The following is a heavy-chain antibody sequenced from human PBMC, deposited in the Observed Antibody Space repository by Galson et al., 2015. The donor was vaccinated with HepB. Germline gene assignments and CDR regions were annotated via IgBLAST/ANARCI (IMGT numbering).Heavy chain of an antibody. CDR3: ASHQYYDLAT. CDR1: GFTFSSYA. V-gene: IGHV3-30-3*01. CDR2: ISHDGSNK. D-gene: IGHD3-3*01. Sequence: SLRLSCAASGFTFSSYAMHWVRQAPGRGLEWVAIISHDGSNKYYADSVKGRFTISRDNSKNTLYLQMNSLRAEDTAVYYCASHQYYDLATWGQGTLVTVSS. J-gene: IGHJ5*02.